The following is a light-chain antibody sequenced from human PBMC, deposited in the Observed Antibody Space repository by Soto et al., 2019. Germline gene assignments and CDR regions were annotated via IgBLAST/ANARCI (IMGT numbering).Light chain of an antibody. CDR1: SSNIGNNY. CDR3: GTWDSSLSVGV. Sequence: QSVLTQPPSVSAAPGQKVTISCSGSSSNIGNNYVSRYQQLPGTAPKLLIYDSNKRPSGIPDRFSGSKSGTSATLGITGLQTGDEADYYCGTWDSSLSVGVFGGGTKLTVL. V-gene: IGLV1-51*01. J-gene: IGLJ2*01. CDR2: DSN.